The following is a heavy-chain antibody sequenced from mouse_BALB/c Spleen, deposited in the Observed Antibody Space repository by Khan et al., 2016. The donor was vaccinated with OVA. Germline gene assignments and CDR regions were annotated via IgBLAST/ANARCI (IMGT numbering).Heavy chain of an antibody. CDR3: ARSTYRYAFVY. CDR2: IIYTGYT. J-gene: IGHJ3*01. Sequence: EVQLQESGPSLVKPSQTLSLTCSVTGFSFTTGYWNWIRKFPGNKLEYMGYIIYTGYTYYNPSLKSRISITRHTSNNQYYLQLNSVTDEDTATYYCARSTYRYAFVYWGQGTLVTVSA. CDR1: GFSFTTGY. V-gene: IGHV3-8*02. D-gene: IGHD2-14*01.